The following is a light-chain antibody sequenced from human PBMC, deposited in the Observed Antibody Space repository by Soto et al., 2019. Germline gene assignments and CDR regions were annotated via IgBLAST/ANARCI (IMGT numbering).Light chain of an antibody. J-gene: IGLJ1*01. V-gene: IGLV2-14*01. Sequence: QSALTQPASVSGSAGQSITISCSGTMRDVGAYNLVSWYQQHPGTAPKLIIYEVRNRPSGISSRFSGSRSGNTASLTISGLQPDDEGDYFCVSYTDTDTLVFGTGTKVTVL. CDR1: MRDVGAYNL. CDR2: EVR. CDR3: VSYTDTDTLV.